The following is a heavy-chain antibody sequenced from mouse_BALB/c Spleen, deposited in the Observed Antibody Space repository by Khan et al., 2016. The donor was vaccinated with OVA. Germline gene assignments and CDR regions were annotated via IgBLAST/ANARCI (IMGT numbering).Heavy chain of an antibody. CDR1: GFSLTSHG. V-gene: IGHV2-9*02. CDR2: IWAGGST. CDR3: ARNREPDYFDY. J-gene: IGHJ2*01. Sequence: QVQLKESGPGLVAPSQSLSITCTVSGFSLTSHGVHWVRQPPGKGLEWLGVIWAGGSTNYTSALKSRLSISKDSSKSQVFLKMNSLQTDDTAMYYCARNREPDYFDYWGQGTTLTVSS.